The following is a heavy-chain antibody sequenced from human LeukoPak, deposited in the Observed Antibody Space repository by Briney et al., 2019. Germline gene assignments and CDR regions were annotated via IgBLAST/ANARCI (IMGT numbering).Heavy chain of an antibody. Sequence: GESLKISCKGSGYSFTSYWIGWVRQMPGKGLEWMGIIYPGDSDTRYSPSFQGQVTISADKSISTAYLQWSSLKASDTAMYYCARQGLGGYCTNGVCYSRAVDYWGQGTLVTVSS. V-gene: IGHV5-51*01. J-gene: IGHJ4*02. CDR3: ARQGLGGYCTNGVCYSRAVDY. CDR1: GYSFTSYW. D-gene: IGHD2-8*01. CDR2: IYPGDSDT.